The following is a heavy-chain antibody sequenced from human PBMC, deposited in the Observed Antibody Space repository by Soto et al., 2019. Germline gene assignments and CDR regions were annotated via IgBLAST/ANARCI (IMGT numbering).Heavy chain of an antibody. CDR2: IKRDGSEK. Sequence: PGGSLRLSCAASGFTFGSNWMSWVRQAPGKGLEWVANIKRDGSEKYYVDSVKGRFSISRDNAKNTLYLQMNSLRAEDTAVYYCAKDTPYNQPILYTHPDYWGQGTLVTVSS. J-gene: IGHJ4*02. V-gene: IGHV3-7*01. CDR1: GFTFGSNW. CDR3: AKDTPYNQPILYTHPDY. D-gene: IGHD2-2*02.